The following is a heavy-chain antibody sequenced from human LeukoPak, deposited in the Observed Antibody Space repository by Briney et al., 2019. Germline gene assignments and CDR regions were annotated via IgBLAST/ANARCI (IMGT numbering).Heavy chain of an antibody. CDR2: IYYSGNT. V-gene: IGHV4-59*08. CDR3: ARHSSYYYDSSGYYSAAFDI. Sequence: PSETLSLTCTVSGGSINNYYWNWIRQPPGKGLEWIGYIYYSGNTKYNPSLKSRVTISVDTSKNQFSLKLSSVTAAGTAVYFCARHSSYYYDSSGYYSAAFDIWGQGTMVTVSS. J-gene: IGHJ3*02. D-gene: IGHD3-22*01. CDR1: GGSINNYY.